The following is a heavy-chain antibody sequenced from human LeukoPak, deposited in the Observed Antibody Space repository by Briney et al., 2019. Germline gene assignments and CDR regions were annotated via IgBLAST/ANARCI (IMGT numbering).Heavy chain of an antibody. CDR3: AKGNSGYNSGYYYHFFDH. V-gene: IGHV3-23*01. CDR1: GSTFNTYA. CDR2: IGGGGGT. D-gene: IGHD5-12*01. J-gene: IGHJ4*02. Sequence: GGSLRLSCAASGSTFNTYAMSWVRQAPGKGLEWVSSIGGGGGTYYADSLKGRFTISRDNSKNTLYLQMNSLRAEDTAVYYCAKGNSGYNSGYYYHFFDHWGQGTLVTVSS.